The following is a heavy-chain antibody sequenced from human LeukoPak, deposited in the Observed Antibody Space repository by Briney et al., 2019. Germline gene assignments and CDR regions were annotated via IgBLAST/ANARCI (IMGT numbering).Heavy chain of an antibody. V-gene: IGHV4-30-4*08. D-gene: IGHD6-13*01. J-gene: IGHJ4*02. CDR1: GDSMTSGDYF. CDR3: ARGRHRAGSRWYGAFFDY. Sequence: SETLSLTCTVSGDSMTSGDYFWGWIRQPPGKGLEWIGHISYSGNTYYSPSLKSPAAISVDTSKNQFSLQLRSVASADTAVYFCARGRHRAGSRWYGAFFDYWGQGTLVTVSS. CDR2: ISYSGNT.